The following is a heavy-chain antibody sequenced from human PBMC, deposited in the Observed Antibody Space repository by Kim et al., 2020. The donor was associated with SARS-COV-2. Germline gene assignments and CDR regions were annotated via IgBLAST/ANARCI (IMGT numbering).Heavy chain of an antibody. CDR3: ARDNIYLLDY. D-gene: IGHD2-2*02. CDR2: ISYVGSNK. CDR1: GFTISSYA. J-gene: IGHJ4*01. Sequence: GGSLRLSCAASGFTISSYAMHWVRQAPGKRRGWVADISYVGSNKYYADSLKGRFTISRDNSKNTLYLQMNSLRAEDTAVYYCARDNIYLLDYWGHGTLVTVSS. V-gene: IGHV3-30*04.